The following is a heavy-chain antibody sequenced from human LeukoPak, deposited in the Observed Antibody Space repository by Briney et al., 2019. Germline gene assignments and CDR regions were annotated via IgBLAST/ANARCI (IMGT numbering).Heavy chain of an antibody. Sequence: GASVKVSCKASGYTFTSYGISWVRHAPGQGLEWMGWISAYSGNTNYAQKLQGRVTMTTDTSTSTAYMELRSLRSDDTAVYYCARAQVAVAGEGFDPWGQGTLVTVSS. CDR2: ISAYSGNT. CDR1: GYTFTSYG. D-gene: IGHD6-19*01. CDR3: ARAQVAVAGEGFDP. J-gene: IGHJ5*02. V-gene: IGHV1-18*01.